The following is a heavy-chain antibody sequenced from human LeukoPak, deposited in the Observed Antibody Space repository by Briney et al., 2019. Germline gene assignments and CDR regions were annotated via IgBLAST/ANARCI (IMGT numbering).Heavy chain of an antibody. CDR1: GGSLSGYY. J-gene: IGHJ6*03. Sequence: SETLSLTCAVYGGSLSGYYWSWIRQPPGKGLEWIGEINHSGGTNYNPSLKSRVTISVDTSKNQFSLKLSSVTAADTAVYYCARGRWLQLRYYYYYMDVWGKGTTVTVSS. V-gene: IGHV4-34*01. CDR3: ARGRWLQLRYYYYYMDV. CDR2: INHSGGT. D-gene: IGHD5-24*01.